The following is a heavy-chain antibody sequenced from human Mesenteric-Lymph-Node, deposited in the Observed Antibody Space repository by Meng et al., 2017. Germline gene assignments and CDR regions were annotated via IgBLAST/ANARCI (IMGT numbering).Heavy chain of an antibody. Sequence: QVQLGPAGAEVKKPGASVKVSCKASGYTFASYGLSWVRQAPGQGLEWMGWISGYNGNTNYAQKLQGRVTMTTDTSTSTAYMELRSLRSDDTAVYYCARPLGYCSGGSCYYNDWGQGTLVTVSS. CDR3: ARPLGYCSGGSCYYND. J-gene: IGHJ4*02. V-gene: IGHV1-18*01. D-gene: IGHD2-15*01. CDR2: ISGYNGNT. CDR1: GYTFASYG.